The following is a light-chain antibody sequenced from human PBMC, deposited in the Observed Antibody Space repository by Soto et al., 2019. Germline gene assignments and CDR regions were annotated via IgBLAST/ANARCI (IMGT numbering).Light chain of an antibody. CDR3: QQYGSSTLT. Sequence: EIVLTQSPGTLSLSPGERATLSCRASQSVSSSYLAWYQQKPGQAPRLLIYGASSRATGITDRFSGSGSGTDLTFITSRLEHEVFAVYSFQQYGSSTLTFGGRTKAEFK. CDR2: GAS. V-gene: IGKV3-20*01. CDR1: QSVSSSY. J-gene: IGKJ4*01.